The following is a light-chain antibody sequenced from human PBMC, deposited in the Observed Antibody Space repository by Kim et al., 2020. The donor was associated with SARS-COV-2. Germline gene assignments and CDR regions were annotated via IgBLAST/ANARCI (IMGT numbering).Light chain of an antibody. CDR1: QSVSSN. CDR3: QQYNNWLGT. Sequence: EIVMTRSPATLSVSPGERATLSCRASQSVSSNLAWYQQKPGQAPRLLMYGASTRATGIPARFSGSGSGTEYTLIISSPQSEDFAVYYCQQYNNWLGTSGQGTKLEIK. J-gene: IGKJ2*01. CDR2: GAS. V-gene: IGKV3-15*01.